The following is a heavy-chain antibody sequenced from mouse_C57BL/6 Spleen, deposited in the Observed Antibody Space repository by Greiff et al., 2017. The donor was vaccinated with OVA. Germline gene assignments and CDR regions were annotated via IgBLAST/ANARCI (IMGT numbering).Heavy chain of an antibody. J-gene: IGHJ4*01. D-gene: IGHD4-1*02. V-gene: IGHV1-50*01. CDR3: ARSATGCMDY. CDR1: GYTFTSYW. Sequence: QVQLQQPGAELVKPGASVKLSCKASGYTFTSYWMQWVKQRPGQGLEWIGEIDPSDSYTNYNQKFKGKATLTVDTSSSTAYMQLSSLTSEDSAVYYCARSATGCMDYWGQGTSVTVSS. CDR2: IDPSDSYT.